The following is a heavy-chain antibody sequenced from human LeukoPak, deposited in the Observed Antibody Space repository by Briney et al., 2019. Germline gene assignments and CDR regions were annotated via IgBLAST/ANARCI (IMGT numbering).Heavy chain of an antibody. J-gene: IGHJ4*02. D-gene: IGHD2-2*01. CDR1: GFTVSSNY. Sequence: GGSLRLSCAASGFTVSSNYMSWVRQAPGKGLEWVSAISGSGGSTYYADSVKGRFTISRDNSKSTLYLQMNSLRAEDTAVYYCAKVGVVVPAAHYDYWGQGTLVTVSS. CDR2: ISGSGGST. V-gene: IGHV3-23*01. CDR3: AKVGVVVPAAHYDY.